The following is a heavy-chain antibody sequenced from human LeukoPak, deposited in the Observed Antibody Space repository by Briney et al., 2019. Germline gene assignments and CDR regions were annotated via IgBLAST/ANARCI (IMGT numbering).Heavy chain of an antibody. Sequence: GGSLRLSCAASGFTFSSHLMHWVRQAPGKGLVWVSRISSDGTYTNYADSVRGRFTISRDNAKNTLYLQMNSLRAEDTAVYYCAKGLYSGSYPDYWGQGTLVTVSS. D-gene: IGHD1-26*01. J-gene: IGHJ4*02. CDR3: AKGLYSGSYPDY. CDR1: GFTFSSHL. CDR2: ISSDGTYT. V-gene: IGHV3-74*01.